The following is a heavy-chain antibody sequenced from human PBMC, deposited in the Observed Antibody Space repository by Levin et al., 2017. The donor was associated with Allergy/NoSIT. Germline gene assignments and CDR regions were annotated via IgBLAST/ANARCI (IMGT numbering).Heavy chain of an antibody. CDR1: GFTFSSYW. V-gene: IGHV3-7*01. CDR2: IKQDGSEK. Sequence: PGGSLRLSCAASGFTFSSYWMSWVRQAPGKGLEWVANIKQDGSEKYYVDSVKGRFTISRDNAKNSLYLQMNSLRAEDTAVYYCARGIRFLEWNYYDYYMDGWGKGTTVTVSS. J-gene: IGHJ6*03. D-gene: IGHD3-3*01. CDR3: ARGIRFLEWNYYDYYMDG.